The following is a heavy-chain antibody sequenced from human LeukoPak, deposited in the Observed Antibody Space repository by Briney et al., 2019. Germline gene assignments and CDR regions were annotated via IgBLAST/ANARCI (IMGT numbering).Heavy chain of an antibody. J-gene: IGHJ4*02. V-gene: IGHV3-23*01. D-gene: IGHD4-17*01. CDR3: AREGATVTNYFDY. Sequence: GGSLRLSCAASGFTFSTYAMNWVRQAPDKGLEWVSSISGLGGSTYYAESVKGRFTIFRDNSKNTMYLQMNSLRAEDTAVYYCAREGATVTNYFDYWGQGTLVTVSS. CDR2: ISGLGGST. CDR1: GFTFSTYA.